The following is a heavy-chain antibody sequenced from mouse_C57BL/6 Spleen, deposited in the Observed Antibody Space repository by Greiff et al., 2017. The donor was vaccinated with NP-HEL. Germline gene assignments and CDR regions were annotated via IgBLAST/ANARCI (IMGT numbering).Heavy chain of an antibody. CDR1: GFTFSDAW. J-gene: IGHJ2*01. D-gene: IGHD2-12*01. CDR3: TRPGYSGFFDY. CDR2: IRNKANNHAT. V-gene: IGHV6-6*01. Sequence: EVKLQESGGGLVQPGGSMKLSCAASGFTFSDAWMDWVRQSPEKGLEWVAEIRNKANNHATYYAESVKGRFTISRDDSKSSVSLQMNSLRAEDTGIYYCTRPGYSGFFDYWGQGTTLTVSS.